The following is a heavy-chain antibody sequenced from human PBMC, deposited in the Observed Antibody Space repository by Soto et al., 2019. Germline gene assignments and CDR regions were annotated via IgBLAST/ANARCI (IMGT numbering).Heavy chain of an antibody. CDR3: ARITGRHLDY. CDR2: VDYSGTA. J-gene: IGHJ4*02. CDR1: SGSISVTDVF. Sequence: ETLSLTCTVSSGSISVTDVFWGWVRQPPGKGLEWIGNVDYSGTAYFSPSLATRVTFHVDTSKNQFSLTLYSVTAADTAVYYCARITGRHLDYWGQGSLVTVSS. V-gene: IGHV4-39*01. D-gene: IGHD1-20*01.